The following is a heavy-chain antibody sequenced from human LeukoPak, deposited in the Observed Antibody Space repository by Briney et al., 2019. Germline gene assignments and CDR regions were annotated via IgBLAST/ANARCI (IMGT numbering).Heavy chain of an antibody. V-gene: IGHV3-53*01. Sequence: GGSLRLSCAASGFTVSSNYMSWVRQAPGKGLEWVSVIYSGGSTYYADSVKGRFTISRDNSKNTLYLQMNSLRAEDTAVYYCARDYSSSWYRGDAFDIWGQGTMVTVSS. CDR3: ARDYSSSWYRGDAFDI. D-gene: IGHD6-13*01. CDR2: IYSGGST. J-gene: IGHJ3*02. CDR1: GFTVSSNY.